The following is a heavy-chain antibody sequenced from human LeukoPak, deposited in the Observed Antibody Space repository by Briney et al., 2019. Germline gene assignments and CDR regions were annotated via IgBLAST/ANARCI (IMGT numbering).Heavy chain of an antibody. CDR1: GYTFTSYG. V-gene: IGHV1-18*01. D-gene: IGHD4-17*01. CDR2: ISAYNGNT. Sequence: ASVNVSCKASGYTFTSYGISWVRQAPGQGLEWMGWISAYNGNTNYAQKLQGRVTMTTDRSTSKPYMELRSLRSDDTAVYYYWGGNTSPEDYGDYGDAFELWRQGTMDSV. J-gene: IGHJ3*01. CDR3: WGGNTSPEDYGDYGDAFEL.